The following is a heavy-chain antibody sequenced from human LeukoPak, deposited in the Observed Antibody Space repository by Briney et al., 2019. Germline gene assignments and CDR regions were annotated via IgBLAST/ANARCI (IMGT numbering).Heavy chain of an antibody. CDR3: AKVPCSSTSCYMYYFDY. J-gene: IGHJ4*02. CDR2: ISGSGGST. Sequence: TGGSLRLSCAASGFTFSSYAMSWVRQAPGKGLEWVSAISGSGGSTYYADSVKGRFTISRDNSKNTLYLQMNSLRAEDTAVYYCAKVPCSSTSCYMYYFDYWGQGTLVTVSS. CDR1: GFTFSSYA. V-gene: IGHV3-23*01. D-gene: IGHD2-2*01.